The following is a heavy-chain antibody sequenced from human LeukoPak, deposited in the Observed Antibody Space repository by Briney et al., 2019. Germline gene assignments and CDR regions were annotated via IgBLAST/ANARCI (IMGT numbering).Heavy chain of an antibody. CDR1: GGSISSSSYY. CDR2: IYYSGST. CDR3: ARHRHDSSGYYYVANWFDP. D-gene: IGHD3-22*01. Sequence: SETLSRTCTVYGGSISSSSYYWGWIRQPPGKRLEWIGSIYYSGSTYYNPSLKSRVTISVDTSKNQFSLKLSSVTAADTAVYYCARHRHDSSGYYYVANWFDPWGQGTLVTVSS. V-gene: IGHV4-39*01. J-gene: IGHJ5*02.